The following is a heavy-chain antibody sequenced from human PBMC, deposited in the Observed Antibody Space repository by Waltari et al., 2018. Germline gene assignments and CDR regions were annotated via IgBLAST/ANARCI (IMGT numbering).Heavy chain of an antibody. V-gene: IGHV4-34*01. CDR3: ARGLAARRYYYMDV. J-gene: IGHJ6*03. D-gene: IGHD6-6*01. Sequence: QVQLQQWGAGLLKPSESLSLTCAVYGGSFSGYYWSWIRQPPGKGLEWIGEINHSGSTNYNPSLKSRVTISVDTSKNQFSLKLSSVTAADTAVYYCARGLAARRYYYMDVWGKGTTVTISS. CDR2: INHSGST. CDR1: GGSFSGYY.